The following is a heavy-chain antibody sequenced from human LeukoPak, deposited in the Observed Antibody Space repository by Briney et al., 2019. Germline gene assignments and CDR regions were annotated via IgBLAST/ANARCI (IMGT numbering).Heavy chain of an antibody. Sequence: ASVKVSCKASGGTFSSYAISWVRQAPGQGLEWMGGIIPIFGTANYAQKFQGRVTITADESTSTAYMELSSLRSEDTAVYYCARLALGCSSPSCHDYWGQGTLVTVSS. J-gene: IGHJ4*02. CDR3: ARLALGCSSPSCHDY. CDR1: GGTFSSYA. CDR2: IIPIFGTA. V-gene: IGHV1-69*01. D-gene: IGHD2-2*01.